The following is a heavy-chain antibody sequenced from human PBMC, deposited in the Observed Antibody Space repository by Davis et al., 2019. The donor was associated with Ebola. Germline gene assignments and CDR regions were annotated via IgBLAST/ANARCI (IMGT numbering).Heavy chain of an antibody. V-gene: IGHV1-2*02. J-gene: IGHJ4*02. CDR3: ARDLGVATTFDY. D-gene: IGHD5-12*01. CDR2: MNCDNGDT. Sequence: ASVKVSCKASGYTFTDYYIHWVRQAPGQGLEWMGWMNCDNGDTNYAQNFQGRVTMTRDTSISTAYMELSRLRSDDTAVYYCARDLGVATTFDYWGQGTLVTVSS. CDR1: GYTFTDYY.